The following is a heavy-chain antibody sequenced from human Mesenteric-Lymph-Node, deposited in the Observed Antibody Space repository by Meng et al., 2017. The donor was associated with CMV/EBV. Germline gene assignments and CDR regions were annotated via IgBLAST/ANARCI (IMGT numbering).Heavy chain of an antibody. CDR3: ARAGIYGGKTEFDY. CDR2: INAGNGNT. J-gene: IGHJ4*02. D-gene: IGHD4-23*01. Sequence: KASGYTFTSYAMHWVRQAPGQRLEWMGWINAGNGNTKYSQKFQGRVTITRDTSASTAYMELSSLRSEDPAVYYCARAGIYGGKTEFDYWGQGTLVTVSS. V-gene: IGHV1-3*01. CDR1: GYTFTSYA.